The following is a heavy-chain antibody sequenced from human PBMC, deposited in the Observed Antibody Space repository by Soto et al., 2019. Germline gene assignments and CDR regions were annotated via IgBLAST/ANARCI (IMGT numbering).Heavy chain of an antibody. CDR3: ARGLRAYYDNSGHYYVTHTYFED. J-gene: IGHJ4*01. V-gene: IGHV4-34*01. CDR2: VNHSGST. CDR1: VGSFSDYY. D-gene: IGHD3-22*01. Sequence: SETLSLTCAFYVGSFSDYYWSWIRHPPGNYLEWIGEVNHSGSTNYNPSLTSRVTISVDTSKNQFSLKLYSVTAADTAVYYCARGLRAYYDNSGHYYVTHTYFEDWGHGALVNVSS.